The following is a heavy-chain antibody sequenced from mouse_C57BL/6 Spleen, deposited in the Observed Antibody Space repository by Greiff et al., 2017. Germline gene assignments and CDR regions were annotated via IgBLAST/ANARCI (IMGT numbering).Heavy chain of an antibody. CDR1: GFNIKNTY. D-gene: IGHD1-1*01. V-gene: IGHV14-3*01. J-gene: IGHJ4*01. Sequence: VQLQQSVAELVRPGASVKLSCTASGFNIKNTYMHWVKQRPEQGLEWIGRIDPANGNTKYAPKFQGKATITADTSSNTAYLQLSSLTSEDTAIYYCAEGDYYGSSYFYYAMDYWGQGTSVTVSS. CDR2: IDPANGNT. CDR3: AEGDYYGSSYFYYAMDY.